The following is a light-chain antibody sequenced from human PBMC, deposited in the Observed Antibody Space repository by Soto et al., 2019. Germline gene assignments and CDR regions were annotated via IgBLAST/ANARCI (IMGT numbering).Light chain of an antibody. Sequence: QSALTQPASVSGSPGQSITISCTGSSSDIGGHDYVSWYQQYPGNVPKLIIFDVSSRPSGVSSRFSGSKSGNTASLTISGLQTEDEADYYCCSYATYNFVVFGGGTKVTVL. J-gene: IGLJ2*01. V-gene: IGLV2-14*03. CDR1: SSDIGGHDY. CDR2: DVS. CDR3: CSYATYNFVV.